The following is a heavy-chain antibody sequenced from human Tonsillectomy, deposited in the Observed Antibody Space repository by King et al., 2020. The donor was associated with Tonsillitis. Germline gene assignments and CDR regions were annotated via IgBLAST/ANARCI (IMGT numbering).Heavy chain of an antibody. CDR2: IKQDGSQK. J-gene: IGHJ3*01. Sequence: VQLVESVGGLVQPGGSLRLSCAASGFTLSSYWISWVRQAPGKGLEWGVNIKQDGSQKYYLDSVKGRFTISRDNAKNSLYLQMNSLRAEETAVYYCASTWGALDFWGQGTRVTVSS. D-gene: IGHD3-16*01. V-gene: IGHV3-7*03. CDR1: GFTLSSYW. CDR3: ASTWGALDF.